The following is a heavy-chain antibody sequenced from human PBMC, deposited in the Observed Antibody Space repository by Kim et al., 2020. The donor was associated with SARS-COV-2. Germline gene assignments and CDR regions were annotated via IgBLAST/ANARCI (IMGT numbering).Heavy chain of an antibody. V-gene: IGHV3-23*01. D-gene: IGHD3-10*01. CDR2: T. J-gene: IGHJ4*02. CDR3: TRGFRGALFDY. Sequence: TDYAAFVKGRFTIARDNSKNTLYLQMSTRRAEDTTVYYGTRGFRGALFDYWGQGTLVTVSS.